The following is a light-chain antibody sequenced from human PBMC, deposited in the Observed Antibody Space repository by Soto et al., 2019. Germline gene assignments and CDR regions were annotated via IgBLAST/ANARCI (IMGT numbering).Light chain of an antibody. Sequence: QSALTQPASVSGSPGQSITISCTGTSSDVSGYNYVSWYQQHPGKAPKLMIYEVSNRPSGVSNRFSGSKSGDTASLTISGLQAEDEADYYCSSYTGTSTVVFGGGTKLTVL. CDR1: SSDVSGYNY. CDR3: SSYTGTSTVV. CDR2: EVS. J-gene: IGLJ2*01. V-gene: IGLV2-14*01.